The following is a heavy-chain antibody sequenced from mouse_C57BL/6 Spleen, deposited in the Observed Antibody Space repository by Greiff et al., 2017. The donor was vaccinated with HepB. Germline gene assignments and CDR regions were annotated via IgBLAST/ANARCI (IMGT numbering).Heavy chain of an antibody. J-gene: IGHJ2*01. CDR1: GITFSSYG. Sequence: EVKLVESGGDLVKPGGSLTLSCAAPGITFSSYGMSWVRQTPDKRLEWVATISSGGSSTYYPDSVKGRFTISRDNAKNTLYLQMSSLKSEDTAMYYCARGGYYYGSSYNYFDYWGQGTTLTDSS. V-gene: IGHV5-6*02. CDR2: ISSGGSST. CDR3: ARGGYYYGSSYNYFDY. D-gene: IGHD1-1*01.